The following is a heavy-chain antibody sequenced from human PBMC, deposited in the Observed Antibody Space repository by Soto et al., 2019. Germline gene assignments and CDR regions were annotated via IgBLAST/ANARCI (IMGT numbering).Heavy chain of an antibody. CDR2: IYYSGST. J-gene: IGHJ5*02. D-gene: IGHD2-15*01. CDR1: GGSISSGGYY. V-gene: IGHV4-31*02. CDR3: ARSYCSGGSCPFDP. Sequence: PSETLSLTCTVSGGSISSGGYYWSWIRQHPGKGLEWIGYIYYSGSTYCNPSLKGRVTISVDTSKNQFSLKLSSVTAADTAVYYCARSYCSGGSCPFDPWGQGTLVTVSS.